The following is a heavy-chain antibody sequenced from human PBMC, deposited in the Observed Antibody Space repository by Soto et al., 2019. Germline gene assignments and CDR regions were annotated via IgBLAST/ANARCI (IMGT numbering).Heavy chain of an antibody. D-gene: IGHD2-21*01. CDR2: IKSNGDDT. CDR3: AREQRSYGEPPFDY. V-gene: IGHV1-2*02. CDR1: GFTFTGYY. Sequence: ASVKVSCKASGFTFTGYYIHWVRQVPGQGLEWMGWIKSNGDDTKYAQKFQDRVTMTRDTSMNTVYMEVSRLRSDDTAVYYCAREQRSYGEPPFDYWGQGTLVTVSS. J-gene: IGHJ4*02.